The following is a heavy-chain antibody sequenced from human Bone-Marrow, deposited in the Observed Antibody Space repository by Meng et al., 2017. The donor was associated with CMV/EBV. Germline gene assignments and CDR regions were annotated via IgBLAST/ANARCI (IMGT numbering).Heavy chain of an antibody. J-gene: IGHJ6*02. Sequence: GGSLRLSCAASGFTSSSYEMNWVRQAPGKGLEWVSYISSSGSTIYYADSVKGRFTISRDNAKNSLYLQMNSLRAEDTAVYYCAREQLDPFYYYYGMDVWGQGTTVTVSS. CDR3: AREQLDPFYYYYGMDV. CDR2: ISSSGSTI. CDR1: GFTSSSYE. D-gene: IGHD6-13*01. V-gene: IGHV3-48*03.